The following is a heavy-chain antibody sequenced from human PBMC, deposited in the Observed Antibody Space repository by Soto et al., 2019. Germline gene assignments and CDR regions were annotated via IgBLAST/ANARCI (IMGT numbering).Heavy chain of an antibody. CDR2: ISYDGDNK. Sequence: GESLKISCAASGFTFSNYGMHWVRQAPGRGLEWVAVISYDGDNKYYADSVKGRFTISRDNSKNTLYLRMNSLRAEDTAVYYCAKDIALVRGVITDLDVWGQGTTVTVSS. J-gene: IGHJ6*02. CDR1: GFTFSNYG. CDR3: AKDIALVRGVITDLDV. V-gene: IGHV3-30*18. D-gene: IGHD3-10*01.